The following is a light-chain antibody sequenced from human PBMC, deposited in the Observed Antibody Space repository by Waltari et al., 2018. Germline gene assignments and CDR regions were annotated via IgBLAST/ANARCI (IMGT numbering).Light chain of an antibody. CDR3: QKYGTLPAT. CDR1: QSVSRT. Sequence: DIVLTQSPGTPSVSPGDRVTISCRASQSVSRTLAWYQQKPGQAPRLLIYDASTRATGIPDRFSGSGSGTDFSLTISRLEPEDFAVYYCQKYGTLPATFGQGTKVEIK. J-gene: IGKJ1*01. V-gene: IGKV3-20*01. CDR2: DAS.